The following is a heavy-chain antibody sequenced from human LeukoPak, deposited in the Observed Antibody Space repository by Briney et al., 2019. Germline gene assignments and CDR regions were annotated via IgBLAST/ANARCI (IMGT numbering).Heavy chain of an antibody. V-gene: IGHV4-38-2*02. Sequence: SXTLSLTCTVSGYSISSGYYWGGIRPPPGKGLECIGSIYRSASTYYNPPLKSRVTISVDTSKNQFSLKLSSVTAADTAVYYCAREKQGFDPWGQGTLVTVSS. CDR3: AREKQGFDP. J-gene: IGHJ5*02. CDR2: IYRSAST. CDR1: GYSISSGYY.